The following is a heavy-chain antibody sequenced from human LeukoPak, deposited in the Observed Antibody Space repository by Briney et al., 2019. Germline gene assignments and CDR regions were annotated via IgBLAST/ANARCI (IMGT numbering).Heavy chain of an antibody. V-gene: IGHV3-23*01. CDR1: GFTFSTYA. J-gene: IGHJ4*02. Sequence: PGGSLRLSCAASGFTFSTYAMSWVRQAPGKGLEWVSAISVGGGSTFYADSAKGRFTISRDNSKNTLFLQMNNLRAEDTAVYFCAKDLTSVGATNYWGQGTQVTVSS. CDR2: ISVGGGST. CDR3: AKDLTSVGATNY. D-gene: IGHD1-26*01.